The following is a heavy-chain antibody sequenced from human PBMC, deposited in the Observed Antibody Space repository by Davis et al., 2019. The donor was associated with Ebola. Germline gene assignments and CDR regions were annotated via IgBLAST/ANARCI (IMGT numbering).Heavy chain of an antibody. Sequence: PGGSLRLSCAASGFTFSSYSMNWVRQAPGKGLEWVSSISSSSSYIYYADSVKGRFTISRDNAKNSLYLQMNSLRAEDTAVYYCARGLGKTGTTDNWFDPWGQGTLVTVSS. D-gene: IGHD1-7*01. CDR3: ARGLGKTGTTDNWFDP. J-gene: IGHJ5*02. CDR1: GFTFSSYS. CDR2: ISSSSSYI. V-gene: IGHV3-21*01.